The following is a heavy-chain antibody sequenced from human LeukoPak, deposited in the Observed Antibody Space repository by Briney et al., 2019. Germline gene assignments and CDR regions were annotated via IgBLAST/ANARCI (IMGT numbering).Heavy chain of an antibody. J-gene: IGHJ4*02. CDR1: GYTFTSYD. V-gene: IGHV1-8*01. Sequence: ASVKVSCKASGYTFTSYDINWGRQATGQGLEWMGWMNPNSGNTGYAQKFQGRVTMTRNTSISTAYMELSSLRSEDTAVYYCARGQALRFLEWLPRPFDYWGQGTLVTVSS. CDR3: ARGQALRFLEWLPRPFDY. CDR2: MNPNSGNT. D-gene: IGHD3-3*01.